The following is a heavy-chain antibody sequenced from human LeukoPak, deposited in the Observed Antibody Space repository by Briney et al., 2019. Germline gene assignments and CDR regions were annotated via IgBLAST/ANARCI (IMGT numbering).Heavy chain of an antibody. CDR3: ATIGGNYGDYLFDY. CDR1: GYTFTSYY. J-gene: IGHJ4*02. CDR2: INPSSAST. D-gene: IGHD4-17*01. Sequence: GASVKVSCKASGYTFTSYYMHWLRQAPGHGLEWMGIINPSSASTSYAQKFQGRVTMTEDTSTDTAYMELSSLRSEDTAVYYCATIGGNYGDYLFDYWGQGTLVTVSS. V-gene: IGHV1-46*01.